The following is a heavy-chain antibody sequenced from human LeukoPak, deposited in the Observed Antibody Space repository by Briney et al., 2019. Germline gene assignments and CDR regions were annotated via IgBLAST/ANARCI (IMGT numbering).Heavy chain of an antibody. CDR2: IKQDGSEE. CDR3: ARGPRYGTMDV. Sequence: GGSLRLSCAASGFTFSSYWMSWVRQAPGKGLEWVANIKQDGSEEYYVDSVKGRFTISRDNAKNSLYLQMNSLRAEDTAVYYCARGPRYGTMDVWGKGTTVTVSS. CDR1: GFTFSSYW. J-gene: IGHJ6*04. V-gene: IGHV3-7*04. D-gene: IGHD5-18*01.